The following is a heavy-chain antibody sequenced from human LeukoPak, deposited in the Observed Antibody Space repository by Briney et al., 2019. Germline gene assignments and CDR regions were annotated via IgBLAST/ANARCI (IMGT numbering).Heavy chain of an antibody. CDR3: ARAEYYWDLWSGYWLDF. Sequence: GGSLRLSCAASGFTFSSYGMHWVRQAPGKGLEGVAVIWYDGSNKYYADYVKVRFTISRYNSKNTLYLQMNSLRAEVKAVYSCARAEYYWDLWSGYWLDFWGQGTLVTVSS. D-gene: IGHD3-3*01. CDR1: GFTFSSYG. J-gene: IGHJ4*02. V-gene: IGHV3-33*01. CDR2: IWYDGSNK.